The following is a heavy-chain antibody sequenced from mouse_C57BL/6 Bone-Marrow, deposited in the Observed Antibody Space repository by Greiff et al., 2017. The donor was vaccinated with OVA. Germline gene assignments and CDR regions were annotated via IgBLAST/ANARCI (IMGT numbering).Heavy chain of an antibody. CDR1: GFSLTSYG. CDR3: ARGLGRWYFDV. D-gene: IGHD4-1*01. V-gene: IGHV2-2*01. Sequence: VQLQESGPGLVQPSQSLSITCTVSGFSLTSYGVHWVRQSPGKGLEWLGVIWSGGSTDYNAAFIYRLSISKDNSKSQVFFKMNSLQADDTAIYYCARGLGRWYFDVWGTGTTVTVSS. CDR2: IWSGGST. J-gene: IGHJ1*03.